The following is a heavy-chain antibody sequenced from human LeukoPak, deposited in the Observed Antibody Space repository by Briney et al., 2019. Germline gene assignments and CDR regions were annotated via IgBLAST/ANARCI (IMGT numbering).Heavy chain of an antibody. V-gene: IGHV1-2*02. CDR1: GYTFTAYY. D-gene: IGHD2-2*01. CDR2: SNPNSGGT. CDR3: ARDRVVVPAAFDY. J-gene: IGHJ4*02. Sequence: ASVKVSCTASGYTFTAYYMHWVRHAPGQGLEWMGWSNPNSGGTNYAQKFQGRVTMTRDTSISTAYMELSRLRSDDTAVYYCARDRVVVPAAFDYWGQGTLVTVSS.